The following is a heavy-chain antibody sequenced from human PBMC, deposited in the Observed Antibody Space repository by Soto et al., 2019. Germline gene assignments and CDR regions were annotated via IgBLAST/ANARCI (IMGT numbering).Heavy chain of an antibody. J-gene: IGHJ4*02. CDR1: GFTFSGSA. D-gene: IGHD3-22*01. CDR2: IRSKANSYAT. Sequence: GGSLRLSCAASGFTFSGSAMHWVRQASGKGLEWVGRIRSKANSYATAYAASVKGRFTISRDDSKNTAYLQMNSLKTEDTAVYYCTRHQETYYYDSSGYYYDYWGQGTLVTVSS. V-gene: IGHV3-73*01. CDR3: TRHQETYYYDSSGYYYDY.